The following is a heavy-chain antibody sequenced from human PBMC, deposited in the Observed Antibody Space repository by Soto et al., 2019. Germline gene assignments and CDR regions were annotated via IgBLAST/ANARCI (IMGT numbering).Heavy chain of an antibody. Sequence: EVQLVESGGGLVQPGGSLRLSCAASGFTFSSFTMKWVRQAPGKGLEWVSYIGSSGITRYHADSVKGRFTVSRDNARNSLYLQMNSLRDEDTALYYCARSGSSGYHRYRLGTNEAFEVWGQGTMVTVSP. V-gene: IGHV3-48*02. CDR3: ARSGSSGYHRYRLGTNEAFEV. J-gene: IGHJ3*01. D-gene: IGHD6-19*01. CDR1: GFTFSSFT. CDR2: IGSSGITR.